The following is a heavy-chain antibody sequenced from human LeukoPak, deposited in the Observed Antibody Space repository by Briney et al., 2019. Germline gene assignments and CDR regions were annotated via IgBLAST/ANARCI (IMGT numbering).Heavy chain of an antibody. CDR3: TRVSGWIDY. CDR2: IRSKAYGGTT. D-gene: IGHD6-19*01. V-gene: IGHV3-49*03. Sequence: GGSVRLSCTASGFTFGYYAISWFRQAPGKGLEWVGFIRSKAYGGTTEYAASVKGRFTISRDDSKSIAYLQMNSLKTEDTAVYYCTRVSGWIDYWGQGTLVTVSS. J-gene: IGHJ4*02. CDR1: GFTFGYYA.